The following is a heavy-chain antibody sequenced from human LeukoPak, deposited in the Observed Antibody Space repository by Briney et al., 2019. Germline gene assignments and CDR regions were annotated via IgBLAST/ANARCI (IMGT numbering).Heavy chain of an antibody. V-gene: IGHV4-34*01. J-gene: IGHJ4*02. CDR2: INHSGST. CDR3: ARGRPYYDFWSGYEPFDY. Sequence: KPGGSLRLSCVASGFTFSNYYMGWIRQPPGKGLEWIGEINHSGSTNYNPSLKSRVTISVDTSKNQFSLKLSSVTAADTAVYYCARGRPYYDFWSGYEPFDYWGQGTLVTVSS. D-gene: IGHD3-3*01. CDR1: GFTFSNYY.